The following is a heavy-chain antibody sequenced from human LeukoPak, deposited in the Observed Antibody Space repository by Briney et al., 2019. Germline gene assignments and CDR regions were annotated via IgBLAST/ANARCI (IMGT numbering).Heavy chain of an antibody. J-gene: IGHJ6*02. CDR1: GFTFTSSA. CDR3: AASLYSSGYYSFVPMDV. CDR2: IVVGSGNT. Sequence: ASVKVSCTASGFTFTSSAMQWVRQARGQRLGWVGGIVVGSGNTNYAQKFQERVTITRDMSTSTAYMELSSLRSEDTAVYYCAASLYSSGYYSFVPMDVWGQGTTVTVSS. V-gene: IGHV1-58*02. D-gene: IGHD3-22*01.